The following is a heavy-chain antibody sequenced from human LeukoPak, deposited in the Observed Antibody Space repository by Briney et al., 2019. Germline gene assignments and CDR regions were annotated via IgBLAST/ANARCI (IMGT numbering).Heavy chain of an antibody. CDR2: NSGSI. CDR3: AKELSVYYYGSGSCFGY. V-gene: IGHV3-9*01. Sequence: NSGSIGYADSVKGRFTISRDNAKNSLYLQMNSLRAEDTALYYCAKELSVYYYGSGSCFGYWGQGALVTVSS. J-gene: IGHJ4*02. D-gene: IGHD3-10*01.